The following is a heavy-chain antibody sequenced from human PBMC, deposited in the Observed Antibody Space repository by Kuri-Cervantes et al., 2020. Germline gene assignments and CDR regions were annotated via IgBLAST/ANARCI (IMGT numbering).Heavy chain of an antibody. CDR1: GFTFSSYS. J-gene: IGHJ4*02. CDR3: ARDPGTAMAPGAIKY. V-gene: IGHV3-21*03. Sequence: GGSLRLSCAASGFTFSSYSMNWVRQAPGKGLEWVSSISSSGTYIYYADSVKGRFTISRDNAKNSLYLQLNSLRAEDTAVFYCARDPGTAMAPGAIKYWGQGALVTVSS. D-gene: IGHD5-18*01. CDR2: ISSSGTYI.